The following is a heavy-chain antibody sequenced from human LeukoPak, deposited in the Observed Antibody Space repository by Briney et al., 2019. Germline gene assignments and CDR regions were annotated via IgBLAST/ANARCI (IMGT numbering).Heavy chain of an antibody. CDR2: VNPNSANT. V-gene: IGHV1-8*03. Sequence: ASVTVSCKASGYTFTSYDINWVRQATGQGLEWMGWVNPNSANTGYAQKFQGRVTITRDTSKSTAYMELSSLRSGDTAVYYCARTFPGGVVDYWGQGTLVTVSS. D-gene: IGHD1-14*01. J-gene: IGHJ4*02. CDR3: ARTFPGGVVDY. CDR1: GYTFTSYD.